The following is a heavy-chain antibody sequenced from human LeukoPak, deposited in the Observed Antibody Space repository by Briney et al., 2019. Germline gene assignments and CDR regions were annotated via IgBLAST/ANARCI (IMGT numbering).Heavy chain of an antibody. J-gene: IGHJ4*02. CDR1: GFTFNSYA. CDR2: ISDSGDST. Sequence: PGGSLRLSCAASGFTFNSYAMSWVRQAPGKGLEWVSTISDSGDSTYYADSVKGRFTISRDNSKNTLYLQMNSLRAEDTAVYHCAKGFGHGYSWYFDYWGQGSLVTVSS. CDR3: AKGFGHGYSWYFDY. D-gene: IGHD5-24*01. V-gene: IGHV3-23*01.